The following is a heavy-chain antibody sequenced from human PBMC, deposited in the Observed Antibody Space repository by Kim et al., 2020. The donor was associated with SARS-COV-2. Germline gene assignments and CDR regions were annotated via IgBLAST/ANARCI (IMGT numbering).Heavy chain of an antibody. J-gene: IGHJ3*02. CDR2: ISGSGGST. CDR1: GFTFSSYA. D-gene: IGHD3-16*01. CDR3: AKDAVVTCGATGGSTFDI. Sequence: GGSLRLSCAASGFTFSSYAMSWVRQAPGKGLEWVSAISGSGGSTYYADSVKGRFTISRDNSKNTLYLQMNSLRAEDTAVYYCAKDAVVTCGATGGSTFDIWGQGTMVTVSS. V-gene: IGHV3-23*01.